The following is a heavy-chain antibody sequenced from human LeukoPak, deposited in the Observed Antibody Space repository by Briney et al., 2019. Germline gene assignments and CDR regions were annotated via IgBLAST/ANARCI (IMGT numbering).Heavy chain of an antibody. CDR2: MNPNSGNT. D-gene: IGHD6-13*01. V-gene: IGHV1-8*01. CDR3: ARGGASAAARRFDP. J-gene: IGHJ5*02. Sequence: ASVKVSCKASGYTFTSYDINWVRQATGQELEWMGWMNPNSGNTGYAQRFQGRVTLTSNTSISTAYMELGSLRSEDTAVYYCARGGASAAARRFDPWGQGTLVTVSS. CDR1: GYTFTSYD.